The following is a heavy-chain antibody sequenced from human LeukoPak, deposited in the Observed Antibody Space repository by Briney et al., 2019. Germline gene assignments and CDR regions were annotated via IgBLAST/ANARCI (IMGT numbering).Heavy chain of an antibody. CDR2: ISYDGSNK. Sequence: GGSLRLSCAASGFTFSSYAMHWVRQAPGKGLEGVAVISYDGSNKYYADSVKGRFTISRDNSKNTLYLQMNSLRAEDTAVYYCARGPEYFDYWGQGTLVTVSS. V-gene: IGHV3-30*04. J-gene: IGHJ4*02. CDR3: ARGPEYFDY. CDR1: GFTFSSYA.